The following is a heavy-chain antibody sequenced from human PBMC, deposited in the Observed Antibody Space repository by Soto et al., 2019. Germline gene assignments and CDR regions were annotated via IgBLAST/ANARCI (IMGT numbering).Heavy chain of an antibody. CDR3: AHPRGYGVFDAYDI. J-gene: IGHJ3*02. D-gene: IGHD4-17*01. Sequence: PGGSLRLSCTASGFTFSTSAMSWVRQAPGKGLEWVSAISASGESTYSADSVKGRFTISRDNSMNALYLQMSSLRIEDTAVYYCAHPRGYGVFDAYDIWGQGTVVTVSS. V-gene: IGHV3-23*01. CDR2: ISASGEST. CDR1: GFTFSTSA.